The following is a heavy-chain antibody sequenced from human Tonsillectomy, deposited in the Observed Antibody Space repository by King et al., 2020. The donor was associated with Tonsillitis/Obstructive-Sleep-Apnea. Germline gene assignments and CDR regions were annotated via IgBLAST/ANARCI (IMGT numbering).Heavy chain of an antibody. CDR2: IWYDGTTK. D-gene: IGHD3-10*01. CDR3: ARSLSFTRVQGLVDY. Sequence: QLVQSGGGVVQPGRSLRLSCAASGFTFSSYGMHWVRQPPGKGLEWVAVIWYDGTTKYYADSVKGRFTISRDNSKNTLYLQMNSLRAEDTAVYYCARSLSFTRVQGLVDYWGQGTLVTVSS. J-gene: IGHJ4*02. V-gene: IGHV3-33*01. CDR1: GFTFSSYG.